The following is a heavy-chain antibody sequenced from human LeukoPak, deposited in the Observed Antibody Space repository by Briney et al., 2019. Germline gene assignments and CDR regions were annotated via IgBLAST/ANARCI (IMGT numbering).Heavy chain of an antibody. CDR3: ARGPIQLWIHNAMDV. CDR1: GFTFGDHA. Sequence: GGSLRLSCTGSGFTFGDHAMSWVRQAPGKGLEGVGFIRSKAYGGTTEYAASVKGRFTISRDDSASIAYLQMNSLKTEDTAVYYCARGPIQLWIHNAMDVWGQGTTVTVSS. V-gene: IGHV3-49*04. D-gene: IGHD1-1*01. J-gene: IGHJ6*02. CDR2: IRSKAYGGTT.